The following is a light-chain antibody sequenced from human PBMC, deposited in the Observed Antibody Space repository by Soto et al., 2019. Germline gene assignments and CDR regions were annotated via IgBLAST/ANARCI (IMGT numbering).Light chain of an antibody. J-gene: IGLJ3*02. Sequence: SALTQPASVSGSPGQSITISCTGTSSDVGGYNHVSWYQQHSGKVPKVIIYEVSNRPSGVSDRFSGSKSGNTASLTISGLQPEDEADYYCNSYTNSGTFWVFGGGTKVTVL. CDR2: EVS. V-gene: IGLV2-14*01. CDR3: NSYTNSGTFWV. CDR1: SSDVGGYNH.